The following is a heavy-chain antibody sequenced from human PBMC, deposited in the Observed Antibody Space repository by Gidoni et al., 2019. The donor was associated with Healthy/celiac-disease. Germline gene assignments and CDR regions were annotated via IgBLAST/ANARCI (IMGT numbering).Heavy chain of an antibody. Sequence: EVQLVESGGGLVQPGGSLRLSCAASGFTFSSYSMNWVRQAPGKGLEWVSYISSSSSTIYYADSVKGRFTISRDNAKNSLYLQMNSLRAEDTAVYYCARDWGFGELPTQYFDYWGQGTLVTVSS. D-gene: IGHD3-10*01. CDR2: ISSSSSTI. V-gene: IGHV3-48*04. J-gene: IGHJ4*02. CDR1: GFTFSSYS. CDR3: ARDWGFGELPTQYFDY.